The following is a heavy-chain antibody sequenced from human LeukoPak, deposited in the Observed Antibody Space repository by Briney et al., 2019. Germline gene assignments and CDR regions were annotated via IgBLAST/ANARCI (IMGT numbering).Heavy chain of an antibody. CDR3: AREAEFDI. CDR1: GFTFSSYG. V-gene: IGHV3-33*01. Sequence: GGSLRLSCAASGFTFSSYGMHWVRQAPGEGLEWVPIIWYDGSNKYYADSVKGRFTISRDNSKNTLYLQMNSLRAEDTAVYYCAREAEFDIWGQGTMVTVSS. J-gene: IGHJ3*02. CDR2: IWYDGSNK.